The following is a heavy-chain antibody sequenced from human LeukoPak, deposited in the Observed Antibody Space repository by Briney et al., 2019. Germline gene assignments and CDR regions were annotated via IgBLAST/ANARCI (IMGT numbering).Heavy chain of an antibody. V-gene: IGHV4-34*01. CDR2: INHSGST. J-gene: IGHJ3*02. Sequence: GSLRLSCAASEFTFSSYWMTWIRQPPGKGLEWIGEINHSGSTNYNPSLKSRVTISVDTSKNLFSLKLSYVTAADTAVYYCARQTTVTTFAFDMWGQGTMVTVSS. CDR1: EFTFSSYW. D-gene: IGHD4-17*01. CDR3: ARQTTVTTFAFDM.